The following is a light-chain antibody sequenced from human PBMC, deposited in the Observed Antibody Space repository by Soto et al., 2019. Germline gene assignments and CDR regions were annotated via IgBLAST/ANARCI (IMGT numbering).Light chain of an antibody. J-gene: IGKJ3*01. V-gene: IGKV1-33*01. CDR2: EAS. CDR3: QQYHSLPFT. CDR1: QDISKY. Sequence: DIQMTQSPSSLSASVGDRITITCQASQDISKYLIWYQQTPGKAPKFLIYEASTLERGVPSRFSGSGSGTDFTVTINSLQPEDIATYYCQQYHSLPFTFGPGTKLDIK.